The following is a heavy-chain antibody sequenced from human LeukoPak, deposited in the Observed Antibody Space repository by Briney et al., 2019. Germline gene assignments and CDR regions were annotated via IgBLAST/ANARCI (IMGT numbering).Heavy chain of an antibody. CDR2: ISGSGGST. Sequence: PGGSLRLSCAASGFTFSSYAMSWVRQAPGKGLEWVSAISGSGGSTYYADSVKGRFTISRDNSKNTLYLQMNSLRAEDTAVYYCAKGLTWSSGYRDAFDIWGQGTMVTVSS. J-gene: IGHJ3*02. V-gene: IGHV3-23*01. CDR1: GFTFSSYA. D-gene: IGHD3-22*01. CDR3: AKGLTWSSGYRDAFDI.